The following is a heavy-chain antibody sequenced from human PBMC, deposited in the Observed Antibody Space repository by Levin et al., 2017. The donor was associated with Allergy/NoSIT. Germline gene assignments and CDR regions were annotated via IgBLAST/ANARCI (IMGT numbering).Heavy chain of an antibody. D-gene: IGHD5-18*01. Sequence: GGSLRLSCAASGFNFSTYAMSWVRQAPGKGLEWVSGISGSGNRTYYADSVKGRFSISRDNSKNTLYVQMNSLRAEDTAIYFCAKSGIQVWSFDYWGQGTLVTVSS. CDR3: AKSGIQVWSFDY. CDR2: ISGSGNRT. V-gene: IGHV3-23*01. CDR1: GFNFSTYA. J-gene: IGHJ4*02.